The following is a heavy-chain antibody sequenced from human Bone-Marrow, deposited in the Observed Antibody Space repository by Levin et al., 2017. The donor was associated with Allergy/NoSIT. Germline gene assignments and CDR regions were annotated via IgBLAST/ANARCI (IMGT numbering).Heavy chain of an antibody. D-gene: IGHD1-20*01. V-gene: IGHV4-61*01. J-gene: IGHJ3*02. Sequence: SETLSLTCTVSGGSVSSGSYYWSWIRQPPGKGLEWIGYIYYSGSTNYNPSLKSRVTISVDTSKNQFSLKLSSVTAADTAVYYCARGGLTSSLPHAFDIWGQGTMVTVSS. CDR3: ARGGLTSSLPHAFDI. CDR2: IYYSGST. CDR1: GGSVSSGSYY.